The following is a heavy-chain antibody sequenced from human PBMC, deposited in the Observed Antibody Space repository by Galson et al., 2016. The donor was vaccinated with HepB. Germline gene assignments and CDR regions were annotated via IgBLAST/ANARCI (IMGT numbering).Heavy chain of an antibody. CDR3: ARPRGGYFVHTFEL. V-gene: IGHV3-11*06. Sequence: SLRLSCAASGLTFRNNYMSWIRQAPGKGLEWVAYISPSTTHINYAASVMRRFTVTRNNANNSLFHLMNSRGAEDAAVYYCARPRGGYFVHTFELWGQGTMVTVSS. CDR1: GLTFRNNY. CDR2: ISPSTTHI. J-gene: IGHJ3*01. D-gene: IGHD3-10*02.